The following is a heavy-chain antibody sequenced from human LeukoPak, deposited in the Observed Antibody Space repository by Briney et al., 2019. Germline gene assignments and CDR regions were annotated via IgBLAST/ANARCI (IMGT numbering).Heavy chain of an antibody. V-gene: IGHV3-23*01. CDR3: AKEDCSGGSCYKFDP. CDR2: ISGGGGST. D-gene: IGHD2-15*01. J-gene: IGHJ5*02. CDR1: GFTFSSYA. Sequence: GGSLRLSCAATGFTFSSYAMSWVRQAPGKGLEWVSGISGGGGSTYYADSVKGRFTISRDNSKNTLYLQMNSLRAEDTAVYYCAKEDCSGGSCYKFDPWGQGTLVTVSS.